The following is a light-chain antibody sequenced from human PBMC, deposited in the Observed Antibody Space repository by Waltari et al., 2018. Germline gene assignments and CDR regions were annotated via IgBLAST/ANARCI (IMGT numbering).Light chain of an antibody. V-gene: IGKV4-1*01. J-gene: IGKJ1*01. CDR3: QQYYRSRT. Sequence: DIVMTQSPDSLAVSLGERATIDCKSSQSVFYRYDNKNYLAWYQHKPGQTPKLLFYWASTRESGVPDRFSASGSGTDFTLTINNLQAEDVAVYYCQQYYRSRTFGQGTKVEIK. CDR1: QSVFYRYDNKNY. CDR2: WAS.